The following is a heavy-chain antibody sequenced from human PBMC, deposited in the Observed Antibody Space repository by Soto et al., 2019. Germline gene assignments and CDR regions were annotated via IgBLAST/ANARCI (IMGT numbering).Heavy chain of an antibody. Sequence: ASVKVSCKASGFTFTSSAMQWVRQARGQRLEWIGWIVVGSGNTNYAQKFQERVTITRDMSTSTAYMELSSLRSEDTAVYYCAAEIQDYDYIWGSYTPRPVDYWGQGTLVTVSS. CDR2: IVVGSGNT. V-gene: IGHV1-58*02. J-gene: IGHJ4*02. D-gene: IGHD3-16*01. CDR1: GFTFTSSA. CDR3: AAEIQDYDYIWGSYTPRPVDY.